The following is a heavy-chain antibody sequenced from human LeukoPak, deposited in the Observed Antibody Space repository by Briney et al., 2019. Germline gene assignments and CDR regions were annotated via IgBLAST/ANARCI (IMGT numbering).Heavy chain of an antibody. D-gene: IGHD6-13*01. CDR1: GFTFKLYW. Sequence: GGSLRLSCAVSGFTFKLYWMHWVRQAPGKGPVWVSRINDDGSDTTYADSVKGRFTISRDNAESSLFLQMNSLRDEDTGVYYCATYGIGVAGVDYWGQGTLVTVTS. CDR3: ATYGIGVAGVDY. J-gene: IGHJ4*02. V-gene: IGHV3-74*01. CDR2: INDDGSDT.